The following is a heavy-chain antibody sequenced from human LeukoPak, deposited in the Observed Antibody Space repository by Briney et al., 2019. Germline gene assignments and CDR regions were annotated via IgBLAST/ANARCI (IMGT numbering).Heavy chain of an antibody. V-gene: IGHV1-2*02. D-gene: IGHD3-16*02. J-gene: IGHJ4*02. CDR2: INPNSGGT. CDR1: GYTFTGYY. Sequence: GASVKVSCKASGYTFTGYYMHWVRQAPGQGLEWMGWINPNSGGTNYAQKFQGRVTMTRDTSISTAYMELSRLRSDDTAVYYCARSYDYVWGSYRYPTRDYWGQGTLVTISS. CDR3: ARSYDYVWGSYRYPTRDY.